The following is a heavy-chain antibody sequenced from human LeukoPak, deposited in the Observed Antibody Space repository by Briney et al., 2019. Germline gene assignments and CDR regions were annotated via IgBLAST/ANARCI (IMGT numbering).Heavy chain of an antibody. CDR1: GYTFTSYA. Sequence: ASVKVSCTASGYTFTSYAMHWVRQAPGQRLEWMGWINAGNGNTKYSQKFQGRVTITRDTSASTAYMELSSLRSEDTAVYYCAIAEARYYYYGMDVWGQGTTVTVSS. CDR3: AIAEARYYYYGMDV. CDR2: INAGNGNT. V-gene: IGHV1-3*01. D-gene: IGHD1-14*01. J-gene: IGHJ6*02.